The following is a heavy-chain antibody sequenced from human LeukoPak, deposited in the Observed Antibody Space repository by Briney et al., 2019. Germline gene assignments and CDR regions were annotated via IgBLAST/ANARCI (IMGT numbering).Heavy chain of an antibody. V-gene: IGHV4-39*07. CDR1: GGSISSSSYY. J-gene: IGHJ4*02. CDR2: IYYSGRT. CDR3: ARVGDYYDSSGYASIDY. Sequence: PSETLALTCTVSGGSISSSSYYWGWIRQPPGKGLEWIGSIYYSGRTYYNPSLKSRVTISVDTPKNQFSLKLSSVTAADTAVYYCARVGDYYDSSGYASIDYWGQGTLVTVCS. D-gene: IGHD3-22*01.